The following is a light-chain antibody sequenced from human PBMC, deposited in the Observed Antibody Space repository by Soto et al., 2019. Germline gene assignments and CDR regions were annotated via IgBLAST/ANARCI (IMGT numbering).Light chain of an antibody. CDR2: GAS. Sequence: EIVLTQSPGTLSLSPGERATLSCRASQSVSSNYLAWYQQKPGQAPRLLIYGASSRATGIPDRFSGSGSGTDFTLTFSSLEHEDFAVYYCQQYGSSPTFGQETKLEI. V-gene: IGKV3-20*01. J-gene: IGKJ2*01. CDR1: QSVSSNY. CDR3: QQYGSSPT.